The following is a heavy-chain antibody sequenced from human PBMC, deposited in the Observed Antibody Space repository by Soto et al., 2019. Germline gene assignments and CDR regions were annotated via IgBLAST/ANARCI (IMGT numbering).Heavy chain of an antibody. CDR1: GGSINNNNYY. CDR2: ISRSGTT. J-gene: IGHJ4*02. Sequence: SETLSLTCTVSGGSINNNNYYWGWVRQPPGKGLEWIASISRSGTTYYSPSLKSRVTKSVDTSRNQFSLTLTSVTAADTAVYSCTTLAHDTSGPWGQGTLVTSPQ. CDR3: TTLAHDTSGP. D-gene: IGHD3-22*01. V-gene: IGHV4-39*03.